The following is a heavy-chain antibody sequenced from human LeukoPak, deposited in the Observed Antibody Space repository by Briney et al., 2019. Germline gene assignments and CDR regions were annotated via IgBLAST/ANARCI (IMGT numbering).Heavy chain of an antibody. Sequence: KPSETLSLTCTVSGGSISNYYWSWIRQPPGKGLEWIAYIYSSGSSHYNPSLQSRVTISVDTSNSLFSLKLSSVTAADTAVYYCARHKGYDLLTGFYLFDFWGQGFLVTVSS. D-gene: IGHD3-9*01. CDR2: IYSSGSS. J-gene: IGHJ4*02. CDR1: GGSISNYY. V-gene: IGHV4-59*08. CDR3: ARHKGYDLLTGFYLFDF.